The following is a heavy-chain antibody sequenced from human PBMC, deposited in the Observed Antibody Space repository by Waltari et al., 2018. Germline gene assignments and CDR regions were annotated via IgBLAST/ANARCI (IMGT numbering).Heavy chain of an antibody. CDR3: ATPGPVATITVWYFDL. Sequence: QVQLVQSGAEVKKPGASVKVSCKVSGYTLTELSMHWVRQAPGKGLEWMGGLDPEDGETIYAQKFQGRGTMTEDTSTDTAYMELSSLRSEDTAVYYCATPGPVATITVWYFDLWGRGTLVTVSS. V-gene: IGHV1-24*01. CDR2: LDPEDGET. D-gene: IGHD5-12*01. CDR1: GYTLTELS. J-gene: IGHJ2*01.